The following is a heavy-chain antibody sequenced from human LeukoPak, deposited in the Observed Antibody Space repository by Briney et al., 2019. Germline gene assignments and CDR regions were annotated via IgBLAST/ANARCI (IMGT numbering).Heavy chain of an antibody. J-gene: IGHJ4*02. CDR2: ISGSGGST. D-gene: IGHD3-22*01. CDR1: GFTFSSYA. Sequence: GGSLRLSCAASGFTFSSYAMSWVRQAPGKGLEWVSAISGSGGSTYYADSVKGRFTISRDNSKNTLYLQMNGLRAEDTAVYYCANHYDSSGYYYLNYWGQGTLVTVSS. V-gene: IGHV3-23*01. CDR3: ANHYDSSGYYYLNY.